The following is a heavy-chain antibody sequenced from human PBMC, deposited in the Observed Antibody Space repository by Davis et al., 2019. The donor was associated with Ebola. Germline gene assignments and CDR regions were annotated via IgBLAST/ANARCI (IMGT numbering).Heavy chain of an antibody. D-gene: IGHD6-13*01. CDR1: GGSISYYY. V-gene: IGHV4-59*01. CDR2: VYYTGST. Sequence: PSETLSLTCDVSGGSISYYYWSWIRQPPGQGLEWIGYVYYTGSTNYSPSLKGRVTMSVDTSKNQFSLELSSVTAADTAVYYCARGRRYSSSWYYFDYWGRGTLVTVSS. J-gene: IGHJ4*01. CDR3: ARGRRYSSSWYYFDY.